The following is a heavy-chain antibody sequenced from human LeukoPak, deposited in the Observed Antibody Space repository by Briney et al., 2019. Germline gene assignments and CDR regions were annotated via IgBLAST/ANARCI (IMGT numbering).Heavy chain of an antibody. V-gene: IGHV4-39*01. J-gene: IGHJ6*03. D-gene: IGHD6-6*01. CDR1: GGSISSRSYY. Sequence: SETLSLTCTVSGGSISSRSYYWSWIRQPAGKGLEWIGNIYYGGSTYYNPSLKSRVTISVDTSKNQLSLKLSSVTAADTALYYCARVDSSSSGLNYYYYYMDVWGKGTTVTVSS. CDR2: IYYGGST. CDR3: ARVDSSSSGLNYYYYYMDV.